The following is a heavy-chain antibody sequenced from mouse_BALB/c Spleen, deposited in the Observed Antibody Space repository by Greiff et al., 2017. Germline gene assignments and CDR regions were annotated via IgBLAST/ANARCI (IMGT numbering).Heavy chain of an antibody. CDR2: SRNKANDYTT. CDR1: GFTFSDFY. J-gene: IGHJ1*01. CDR3: ARDARALRLRYFDV. D-gene: IGHD1-2*01. V-gene: IGHV7-1*02. Sequence: EVQVVESGGGLVQPGGSLRLSCATSGFTFSDFYMEWVRQPPGKRLEWIAASRNKANDYTTEYSASVKGRFIVSRDTSQSILYLQMNALRAEDTAIYYCARDARALRLRYFDVWGAGTTVTVSS.